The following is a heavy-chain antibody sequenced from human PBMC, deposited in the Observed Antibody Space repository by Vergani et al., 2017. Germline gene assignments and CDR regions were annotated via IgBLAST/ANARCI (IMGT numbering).Heavy chain of an antibody. Sequence: EVQLLESGGGLVQPGGSLRLSCAASGFTFSSYAMSWVRQAPGKGLEWVSAISGSGGSTYYADSVKGRFTISRDNSKNTLYLQMNSLRAEDTAVYYCAKGDTIFGVAPNWSDPGGQAPLVTVSS. D-gene: IGHD3-3*01. V-gene: IGHV3-23*01. CDR2: ISGSGGST. CDR3: AKGDTIFGVAPNWSDP. CDR1: GFTFSSYA. J-gene: IGHJ5*02.